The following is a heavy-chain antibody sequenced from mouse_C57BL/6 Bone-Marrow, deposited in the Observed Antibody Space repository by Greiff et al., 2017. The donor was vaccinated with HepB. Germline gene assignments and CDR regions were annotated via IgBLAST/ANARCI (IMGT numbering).Heavy chain of an antibody. V-gene: IGHV5-12*01. CDR2: ISNGGGST. D-gene: IGHD4-1*01. Sequence: EVKLMESGGGLVQPGGSLKLSCAASGFTFSDYYMYWVRQTPEKRLEWVAYISNGGGSTYYPDTVKGRFTISRDNAKNTLYLQMSRLKSEDTAMYYCARQGDWGAYWGQGTLVTVSA. J-gene: IGHJ3*01. CDR3: ARQGDWGAY. CDR1: GFTFSDYY.